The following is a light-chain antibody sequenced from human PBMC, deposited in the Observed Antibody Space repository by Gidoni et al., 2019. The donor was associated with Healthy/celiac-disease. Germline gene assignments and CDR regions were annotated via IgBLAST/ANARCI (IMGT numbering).Light chain of an antibody. Sequence: SYVLTQPPSVSVAPGKTARITCGVNNIGSKSVHWYQQTPGQAPVLVVDDDSDRPSGIPERFSGSNSGNTATLTISRVEAGDEADYYCQVWDSSSDHPGVVFGGGTKLTVL. CDR2: DDS. V-gene: IGLV3-21*03. CDR3: QVWDSSSDHPGVV. J-gene: IGLJ2*01. CDR1: NIGSKS.